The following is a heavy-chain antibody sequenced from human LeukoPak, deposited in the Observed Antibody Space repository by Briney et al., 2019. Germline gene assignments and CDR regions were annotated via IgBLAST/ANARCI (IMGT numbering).Heavy chain of an antibody. CDR3: AKDQFSSGLNWFDP. CDR2: ISGSGGST. V-gene: IGHV3-23*01. Sequence: PGGPLRLSCAASGFTFSSYAMSWVRQAPGKGLEWVSAISGSGGSTYYADSVKGRFTISRDNSKNTLYLQMNSLRAEDTAVYYCAKDQFSSGLNWFDPWGQGTLVTASS. D-gene: IGHD6-19*01. J-gene: IGHJ5*02. CDR1: GFTFSSYA.